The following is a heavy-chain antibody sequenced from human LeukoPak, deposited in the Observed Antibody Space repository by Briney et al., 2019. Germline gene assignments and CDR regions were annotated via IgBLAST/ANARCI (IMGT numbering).Heavy chain of an antibody. CDR2: IYYSGST. CDR1: GVSISSYY. Sequence: SETLSHTCTVSGVSISSYYWSWIRQPPGKGLEWIGYIYYSGSTNYNPSLKSRVTISVDTSKNQFSLKLSSVTAADTAVYYCTSGTLSYYYMDVWGKGTTVTISS. CDR3: TSGTLSYYYMDV. V-gene: IGHV4-59*01. J-gene: IGHJ6*03. D-gene: IGHD1-14*01.